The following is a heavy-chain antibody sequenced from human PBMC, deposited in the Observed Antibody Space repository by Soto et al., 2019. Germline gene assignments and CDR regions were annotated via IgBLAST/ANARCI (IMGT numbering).Heavy chain of an antibody. CDR2: IYHSGST. V-gene: IGHV4-30-2*01. D-gene: IGHD3-3*01. Sequence: SETLSLTCAVSGGSISSGGYSWSWIRQPPGKGLEWIGYIYHSGSTYYNPSLKSRVTISVDRSKNQFSLKLSSVTAADTAVYYCARVYDFWSGYFFHYWGQGTLVNSPQ. CDR3: ARVYDFWSGYFFHY. J-gene: IGHJ4*02. CDR1: GGSISSGGYS.